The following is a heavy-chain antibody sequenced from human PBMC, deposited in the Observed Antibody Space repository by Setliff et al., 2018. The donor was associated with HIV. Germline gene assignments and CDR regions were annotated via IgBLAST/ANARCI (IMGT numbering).Heavy chain of an antibody. J-gene: IGHJ4*02. V-gene: IGHV4-38-2*01. CDR2: IYHSGST. CDR1: GYSVNSDYN. Sequence: SETLSLTCAVSGYSVNSDYNWGWIRQPPGKGLESPGRGLEWIGHIYHSGSTYYNPSLRSRVTISADTSENQFSLRLSSVIAADTAVYYCARRYSYGFGYWGQGTLVTVSS. D-gene: IGHD5-18*01. CDR3: ARRYSYGFGY.